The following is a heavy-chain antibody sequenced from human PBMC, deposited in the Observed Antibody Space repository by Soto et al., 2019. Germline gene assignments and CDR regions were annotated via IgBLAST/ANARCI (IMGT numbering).Heavy chain of an antibody. V-gene: IGHV1-18*01. Sequence: ASVKVSCKASGGTFSNYAVSWVRQAPGQRLEWMGWINAGNGNTKYSQKFQGRVTMTTDTSTSTAYMELRSLRSDDTAVYYCARNGAYSSGFWFDPWGQGTLVTVSS. CDR2: INAGNGNT. J-gene: IGHJ5*02. D-gene: IGHD6-19*01. CDR3: ARNGAYSSGFWFDP. CDR1: GGTFSNYA.